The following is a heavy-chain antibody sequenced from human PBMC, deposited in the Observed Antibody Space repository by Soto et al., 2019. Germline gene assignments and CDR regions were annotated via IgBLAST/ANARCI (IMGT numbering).Heavy chain of an antibody. Sequence: QVQLVQSGAEEKKPGASVKVSCKASGYTFTSYAMHWVRQAPGQRLEWMGWINAGNGNTKYSQKFQGRVTITRDTVASTAYVELSSLSSDDTAVYYCASGRSVVLVWLHYGMDGWGQGAMVTFSS. CDR1: GYTFTSYA. CDR3: ASGRSVVLVWLHYGMDG. D-gene: IGHD3-3*01. CDR2: INAGNGNT. V-gene: IGHV1-3*05. J-gene: IGHJ6*02.